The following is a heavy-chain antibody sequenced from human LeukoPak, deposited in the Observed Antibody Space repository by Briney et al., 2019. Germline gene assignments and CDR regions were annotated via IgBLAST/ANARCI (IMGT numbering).Heavy chain of an antibody. J-gene: IGHJ4*02. CDR3: ARISLTGYAPISGYFDY. V-gene: IGHV4-4*02. CDR1: GGSISSSTW. D-gene: IGHD3-9*01. CDR2: IYHSGTT. Sequence: SETLSLTCAVSGGSISSSTWWSWVRQPPGKGLECIGEIYHSGTTNYNPSLKSRVTISVDTSKKQFSLKLSSVTAADTAVYYCARISLTGYAPISGYFDYWGQGTLVTVSS.